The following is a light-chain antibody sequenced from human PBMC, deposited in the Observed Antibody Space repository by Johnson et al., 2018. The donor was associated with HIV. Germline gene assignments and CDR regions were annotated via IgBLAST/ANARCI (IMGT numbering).Light chain of an antibody. Sequence: QSVLSQPPSVSAAPGQKINISCSGSTSNIGSNYVSWYQQLPGTAPKLLIYDTNKRPSGIPDRFSGSKSGTSATLGITGLQPGDEADYYCGTWDSSLSAYVFGTGTKVTV. CDR3: GTWDSSLSAYV. V-gene: IGLV1-51*01. CDR1: TSNIGSNY. J-gene: IGLJ1*01. CDR2: DTN.